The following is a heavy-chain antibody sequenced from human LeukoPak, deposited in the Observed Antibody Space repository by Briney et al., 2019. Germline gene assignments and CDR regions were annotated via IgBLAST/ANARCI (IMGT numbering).Heavy chain of an antibody. Sequence: SETLSLTCTVSGGSISSYYWSWIRQPPGKGLEWIGYIYYSGSTNYNPSLESRVTMSVDTSKNQFSLKLRSVTAADTAVYYCARPGVGSGRYGAFDIWGQGTLVIVSS. CDR1: GGSISSYY. CDR2: IYYSGST. V-gene: IGHV4-59*08. J-gene: IGHJ3*02. D-gene: IGHD5-18*01. CDR3: ARPGVGSGRYGAFDI.